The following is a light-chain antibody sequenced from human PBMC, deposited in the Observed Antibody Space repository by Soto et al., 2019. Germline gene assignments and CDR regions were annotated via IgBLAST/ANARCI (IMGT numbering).Light chain of an antibody. CDR1: QSISSR. Sequence: DIQMTQSPSTLSASVGDRVTITCRASQSISSRLAWYQQKPGKAPKLLIYKASTLESGVSSRFSGSDSGTVFTLTISSLQPDDFATYYCQQYDTYAITFGQGTRL. V-gene: IGKV1-5*03. CDR2: KAS. CDR3: QQYDTYAIT. J-gene: IGKJ5*01.